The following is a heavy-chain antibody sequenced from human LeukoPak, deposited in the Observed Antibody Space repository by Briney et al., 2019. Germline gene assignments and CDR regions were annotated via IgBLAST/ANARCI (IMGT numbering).Heavy chain of an antibody. J-gene: IGHJ4*02. CDR3: AKDQTRELLGYVDY. D-gene: IGHD1-26*01. CDR2: ISGSGGST. V-gene: IGHV3-23*01. Sequence: GGSLRLSCAASGFTFSSYAMSWVRQAPGKGLEWVSAISGSGGSTYYADSVKGRFTISRDNSKNTLYLQMNSLRAEDTAVYYCAKDQTRELLGYVDYWGQGTLVTVSS. CDR1: GFTFSSYA.